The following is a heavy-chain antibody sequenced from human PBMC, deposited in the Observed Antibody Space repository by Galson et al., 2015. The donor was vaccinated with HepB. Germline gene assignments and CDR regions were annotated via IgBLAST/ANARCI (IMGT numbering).Heavy chain of an antibody. CDR3: ARVAHSDYGDHAHFDY. J-gene: IGHJ4*02. Sequence: SLRLSCAASGFTFSDYYMSWIRQAPRKGLEWLSYISSTAIYTNYVDSVKGRFTISRDNVKNSVFLRMNSLRADDTAVYFCARVAHSDYGDHAHFDYWGQGALVTVSS. CDR2: ISSTAIYT. D-gene: IGHD4-17*01. V-gene: IGHV3-11*06. CDR1: GFTFSDYY.